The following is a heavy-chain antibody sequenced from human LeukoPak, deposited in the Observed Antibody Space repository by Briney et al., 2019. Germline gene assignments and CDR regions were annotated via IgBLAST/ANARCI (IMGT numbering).Heavy chain of an antibody. CDR1: GGSINSDSYY. Sequence: PSETLSLTCTVSGGSINSDSYYWSWVRQPAGKGLEWIGRIYTSGNTRYNPSLSSRVTISIDMSKNQLSLKLRSVTAADTAVYYCARDLPSCYTNHCAFNIWGQGTMVTVSS. V-gene: IGHV4-61*02. CDR3: ARDLPSCYTNHCAFNI. J-gene: IGHJ3*02. D-gene: IGHD2-2*01. CDR2: IYTSGNT.